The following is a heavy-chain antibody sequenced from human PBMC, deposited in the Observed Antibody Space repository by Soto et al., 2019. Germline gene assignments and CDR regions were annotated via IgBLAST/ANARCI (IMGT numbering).Heavy chain of an antibody. CDR3: ARGASSVTTFYFDL. CDR1: GYTFTSYA. D-gene: IGHD4-17*01. J-gene: IGHJ2*01. V-gene: IGHV1-3*01. CDR2: INPGKGNT. Sequence: QVQVVQSGAEVKKPGASVKVSCKASGYTFTSYAMHWVRQAPGQRLEWMGWINPGKGNTKNSQKFQGRVTITRDTFASTAYMELSSLRSEDTAVYYCARGASSVTTFYFDLWGRGTLVTVSS.